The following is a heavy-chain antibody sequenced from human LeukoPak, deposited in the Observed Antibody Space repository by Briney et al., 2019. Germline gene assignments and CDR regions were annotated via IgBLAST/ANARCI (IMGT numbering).Heavy chain of an antibody. CDR2: IYCSGST. V-gene: IGHV4-59*01. Sequence: SETLSLTCTVSGGSISSYYWSWIRQPPGKGLEWIGYIYCSGSTNYNPSLKSRVTISVDTSKNQFSLKLSSVTAADTAVYYCARVRDGYNLVKLFDPWGQGTLVTVSS. J-gene: IGHJ5*02. CDR3: ARVRDGYNLVKLFDP. D-gene: IGHD5-24*01. CDR1: GGSISSYY.